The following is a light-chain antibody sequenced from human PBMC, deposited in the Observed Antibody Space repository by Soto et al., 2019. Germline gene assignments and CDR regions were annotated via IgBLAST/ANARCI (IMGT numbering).Light chain of an antibody. CDR3: QQAYSKNT. V-gene: IGKV1-39*01. CDR2: AAS. J-gene: IGKJ4*01. Sequence: DIQMTQSPSSLSASVGDRVTIACRASQNIRTYLNWYQQNPGKAPKLLIYAASNLHSGVPSRFSGSGSGTDFTLNISSLQPEYFATYYCQQAYSKNTFGGGTKVEIK. CDR1: QNIRTY.